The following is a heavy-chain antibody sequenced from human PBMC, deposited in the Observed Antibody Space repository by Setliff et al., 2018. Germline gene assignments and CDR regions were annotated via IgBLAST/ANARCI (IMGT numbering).Heavy chain of an antibody. CDR2: ISSSSSYI. Sequence: PGGSLRLSCAASGFTFSSYAMSWVRQAPGKGLEWVSFISSSSSYIYYADSVKGRFTISRDNAKNSLYLQMNSLRAEDTAVYYCAREGKEGFGELPDYYYYYMDVWGKGTTVTVSS. J-gene: IGHJ6*03. CDR1: GFTFSSYA. V-gene: IGHV3-21*01. D-gene: IGHD3-10*01. CDR3: AREGKEGFGELPDYYYYYMDV.